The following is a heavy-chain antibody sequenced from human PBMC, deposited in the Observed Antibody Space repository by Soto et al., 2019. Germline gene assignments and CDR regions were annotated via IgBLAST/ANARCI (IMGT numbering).Heavy chain of an antibody. CDR3: ARGRYDRDFWSGYYSLCWFDP. Sequence: QVQLQESGPGLVKPSQTLSLTCTVSGGSISSGGYYWSWIRQHPGKGLEWIGYIYYSGSTYYNPSLKSRVTISVDTSKNQFSLKLSSVTAADTAVYYCARGRYDRDFWSGYYSLCWFDPWGQGTLVTVSS. D-gene: IGHD3-3*01. V-gene: IGHV4-31*03. CDR2: IYYSGST. J-gene: IGHJ5*02. CDR1: GGSISSGGYY.